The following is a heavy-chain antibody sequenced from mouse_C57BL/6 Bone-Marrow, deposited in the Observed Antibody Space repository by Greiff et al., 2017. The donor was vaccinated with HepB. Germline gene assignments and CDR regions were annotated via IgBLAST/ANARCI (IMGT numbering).Heavy chain of an antibody. V-gene: IGHV1-50*01. CDR3: ATYYYGSSYVYAMDY. D-gene: IGHD1-1*01. J-gene: IGHJ4*01. CDR1: GYTFTSYW. CDR2: IDPSDSYT. Sequence: VKLQQPGAELVKPGASVKLSCKASGYTFTSYWMQWVKQRPGQGLEWIGEIDPSDSYTNYNQKFKGKATLTVDTSSSTAYMQLSSLTSEDSAVYYCATYYYGSSYVYAMDYWGQGTSVTVSS.